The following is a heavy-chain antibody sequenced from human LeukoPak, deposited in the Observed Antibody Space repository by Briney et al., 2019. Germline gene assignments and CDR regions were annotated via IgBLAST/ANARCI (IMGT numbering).Heavy chain of an antibody. V-gene: IGHV3-20*04. J-gene: IGHJ4*02. Sequence: TGGSLRLSCAASGFTFDDYGMSWVRQAPGKGLEWVSGINWNGGSTGYADSVKGRFTISRDNAKNSLYLQMNSLRAEDTALYYCARDGAHCGGDCYSFDYWGQGTLATVSS. D-gene: IGHD2-21*02. CDR2: INWNGGST. CDR1: GFTFDDYG. CDR3: ARDGAHCGGDCYSFDY.